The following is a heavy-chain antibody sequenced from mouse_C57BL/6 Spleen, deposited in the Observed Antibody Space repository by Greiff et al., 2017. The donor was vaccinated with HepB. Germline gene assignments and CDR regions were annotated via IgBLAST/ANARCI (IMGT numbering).Heavy chain of an antibody. D-gene: IGHD2-3*01. J-gene: IGHJ4*01. V-gene: IGHV3-6*01. CDR2: ISYDGSN. CDR1: GYSITSGYY. CDR3: ARDLIYDGGDY. Sequence: EVKLLESGPGLVKPSQSLSLTCSVTGYSITSGYYWNWIRQFPGNKLEWMGYISYDGSNNYNPSLKNRISITRDTSKNQFFLKLNSVTTEDTATYYCARDLIYDGGDYWGQGTSVTVSS.